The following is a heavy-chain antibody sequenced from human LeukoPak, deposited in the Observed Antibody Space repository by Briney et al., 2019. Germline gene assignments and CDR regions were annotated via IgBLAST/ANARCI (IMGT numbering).Heavy chain of an antibody. Sequence: ASVKVSCKASGYTFTSYGISWVRQAPGQGLEWMGWISAYNGNTNYAQKLQGRVTMTTDTSTSTAYMELRSLRSDDTAVYYCARALDSGYDSNGMDVWGQGTTVTVSS. CDR1: GYTFTSYG. J-gene: IGHJ6*02. V-gene: IGHV1-18*01. D-gene: IGHD5-12*01. CDR2: ISAYNGNT. CDR3: ARALDSGYDSNGMDV.